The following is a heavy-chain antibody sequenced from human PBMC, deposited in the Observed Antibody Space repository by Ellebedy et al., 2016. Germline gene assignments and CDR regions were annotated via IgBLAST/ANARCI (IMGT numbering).Heavy chain of an antibody. CDR2: TYYRSKWNN. V-gene: IGHV6-1*01. J-gene: IGHJ2*01. Sequence: SQTLSLTCDISGESVSSNSAAWNWIRQSPPRGLEWLGRTYYRSKWNNDYTISVKSRITINPDTSKNQFSLQLNSVTPEDTAVYYCARAREGGWYFDLWGRGTLVTVSS. D-gene: IGHD1-26*01. CDR3: ARAREGGWYFDL. CDR1: GESVSSNSAA.